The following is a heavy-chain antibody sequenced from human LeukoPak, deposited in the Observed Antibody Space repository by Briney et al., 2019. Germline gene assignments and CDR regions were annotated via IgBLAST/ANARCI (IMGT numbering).Heavy chain of an antibody. CDR1: GYTFTTYW. CDR3: ARQEETYSSGYYY. CDR2: IYPGDSDT. V-gene: IGHV5-51*01. D-gene: IGHD3-22*01. J-gene: IGHJ4*02. Sequence: GESLKISCQTSGYTFTTYWIGWVRQVPGKGLEFMGVIYPGDSDTRYSPSFQGQVTISADESISTAYLQWSSLKASDTAMYYCARQEETYSSGYYYWGQGTLVTVSS.